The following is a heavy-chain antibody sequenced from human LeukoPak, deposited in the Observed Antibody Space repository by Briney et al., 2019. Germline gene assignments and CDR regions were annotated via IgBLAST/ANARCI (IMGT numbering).Heavy chain of an antibody. CDR1: GYSFTSYW. CDR2: IYPGDSDT. CDR3: ARHSLGYCSSTSCYPDY. J-gene: IGHJ4*02. D-gene: IGHD2-2*01. V-gene: IGHV5-51*01. Sequence: GESLKISCKGSGYSFTSYWIGWVRQMPGKGPEWMGIIYPGDSDTRYSPSFQGQVTISPDKSISTAYLQWGSLKASDTAMYYCARHSLGYCSSTSCYPDYWGQGTLVTVSS.